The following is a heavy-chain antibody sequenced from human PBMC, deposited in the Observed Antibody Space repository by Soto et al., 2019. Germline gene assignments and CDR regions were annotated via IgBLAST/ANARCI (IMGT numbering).Heavy chain of an antibody. CDR2: FDPEDGET. J-gene: IGHJ4*02. CDR1: GYTLTELS. D-gene: IGHD3-3*01. CDR3: ATSRSSYDFWSGYYTG. V-gene: IGHV1-24*01. Sequence: ASVKVSCKVSGYTLTELSMHWVRQAPGKGLEWMGGFDPEDGETIYAQKFQGRVTMTEDTSTDTAYMELSSLRSEDTAAYYCATSRSSYDFWSGYYTGWGQGTLVTVS.